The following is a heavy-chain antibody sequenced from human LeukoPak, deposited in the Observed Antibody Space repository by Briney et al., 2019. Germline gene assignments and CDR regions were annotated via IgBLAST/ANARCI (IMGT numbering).Heavy chain of an antibody. J-gene: IGHJ4*02. CDR1: GGSFSTYG. D-gene: IGHD2-15*01. CDR2: IIPIFGKA. CDR3: ARAGEYCSGGSCYSGVYSDY. V-gene: IGHV1-69*13. Sequence: ASVKVSCKASGGSFSTYGVSWMRQAPGPGLEWMGGIIPIFGKADYAQKFQDRVTITADESTSTAYMELSSLRSEDTALYYCARAGEYCSGGSCYSGVYSDYWGQGTLVTVSS.